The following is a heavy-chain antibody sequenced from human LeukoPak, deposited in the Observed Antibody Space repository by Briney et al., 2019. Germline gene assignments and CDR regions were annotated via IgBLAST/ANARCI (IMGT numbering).Heavy chain of an antibody. CDR1: GGSISSYY. J-gene: IGHJ4*02. V-gene: IGHV4-4*09. CDR2: IYTSGST. CDR3: ASSNWNYVFSLDY. Sequence: SETLSLTCTVSGGSISSYYWSWIRQPPGKGLEWIGYIYTSGSTNYNPSLKSRVTISVDTSKNQFSLKLSSVTAADTAVYYCASSNWNYVFSLDYWGQGTLVTVSS. D-gene: IGHD1-7*01.